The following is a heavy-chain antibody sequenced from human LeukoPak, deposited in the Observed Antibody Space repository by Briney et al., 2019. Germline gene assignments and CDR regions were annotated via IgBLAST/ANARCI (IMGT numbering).Heavy chain of an antibody. CDR2: IYTSGST. J-gene: IGHJ4*02. V-gene: IGHV4-4*07. D-gene: IGHD1-7*01. Sequence: SETLSLTCTVSGGSIRSYYWSWIRQPAGKGLEWIGRIYTSGSTNYNPSLKSRVTMSVDTSKNQFSLKLSSVTAADTAVYYCARVSFHWNYGYYFDYWGQGTLATVSS. CDR1: GGSIRSYY. CDR3: ARVSFHWNYGYYFDY.